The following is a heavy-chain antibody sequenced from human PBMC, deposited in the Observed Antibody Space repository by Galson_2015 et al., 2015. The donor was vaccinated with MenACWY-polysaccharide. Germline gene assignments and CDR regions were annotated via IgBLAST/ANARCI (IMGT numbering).Heavy chain of an antibody. J-gene: IGHJ4*02. CDR1: AFTVSSNH. CDR2: IYSGGST. CDR3: ARLAVDNCVDY. D-gene: IGHD1-1*01. Sequence: SLRLSCAASAFTVSSNHMSWVRQAPGKGLEWVSVIYSGGSTYYADSVKGRFTISRDNSKNTLYLQMNSLRAEDTALYYCARLAVDNCVDYWGEGALVGVSS. V-gene: IGHV3-66*01.